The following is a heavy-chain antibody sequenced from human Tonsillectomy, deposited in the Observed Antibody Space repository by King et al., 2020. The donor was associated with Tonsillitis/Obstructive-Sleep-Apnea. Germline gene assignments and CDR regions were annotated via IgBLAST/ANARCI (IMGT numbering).Heavy chain of an antibody. Sequence: VQLVESGAEVKKPGASVKVSCKASGYTFSAYGVSWVRQAPGQGLEWMGWISGYNDNTNYAQKFQGRLTMTTDTSTRTAYMELRSLRSDDTAVYYCAKTCPEGGYSYYDMDVWGIGATVTVS. CDR1: GYTFSAYG. CDR3: AKTCPEGGYSYYDMDV. CDR2: ISGYNDNT. J-gene: IGHJ6*03. V-gene: IGHV1-18*01. D-gene: IGHD1-26*01.